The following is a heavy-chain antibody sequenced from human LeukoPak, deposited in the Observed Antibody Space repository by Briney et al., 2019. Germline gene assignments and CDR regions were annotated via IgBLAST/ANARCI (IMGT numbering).Heavy chain of an antibody. V-gene: IGHV4-59*01. CDR3: ASGGFSSFRYDA. J-gene: IGHJ5*02. Sequence: SETLSLTCTVSGGSISSYYWSWIRQPPWKGLEWIGYIYYSGSTNYNPSLKSRVTISVDTSKNQFSLKLSSVTAADTAFYYCASGGFSSFRYDAWGQGTLVTVSS. D-gene: IGHD3-16*01. CDR1: GGSISSYY. CDR2: IYYSGST.